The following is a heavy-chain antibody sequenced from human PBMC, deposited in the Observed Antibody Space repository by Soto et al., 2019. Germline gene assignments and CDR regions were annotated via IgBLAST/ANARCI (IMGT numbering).Heavy chain of an antibody. CDR2: IYFDGITT. V-gene: IGHV3-74*01. CDR1: GFTFNTHW. Sequence: GGFLRLSCTASGFTFNTHWMHWVRQAPGKGLVWVSRIYFDGITTNYADSVKGRLTVSRDNAKNTVYLHVNTLRDEDTAVYYCARGGAMGVDYWGQGTLVTVSS. J-gene: IGHJ4*02. D-gene: IGHD1-26*01. CDR3: ARGGAMGVDY.